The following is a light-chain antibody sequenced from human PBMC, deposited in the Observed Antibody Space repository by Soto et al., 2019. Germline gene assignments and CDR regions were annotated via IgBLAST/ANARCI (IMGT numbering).Light chain of an antibody. V-gene: IGLV1-47*01. CDR2: RNR. CDR3: ATWDDTLSAWV. CDR1: NSNIGSNY. Sequence: QSVLAQPPSASGTPGQRVTISCSGGNSNIGSNYVYWYQHLPGAAPKLLIYRNRQRPSGVPDRFSGSKSGTSASLAIGGLRSGDEADYYCATWDDTLSAWVFGGGTKLTVL. J-gene: IGLJ3*02.